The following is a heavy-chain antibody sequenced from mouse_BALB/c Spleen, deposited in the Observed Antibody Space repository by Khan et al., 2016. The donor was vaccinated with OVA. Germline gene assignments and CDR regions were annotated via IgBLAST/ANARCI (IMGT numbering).Heavy chain of an antibody. CDR2: INSDGYYT. V-gene: IGHV5-6*01. Sequence: EVELVESGGDLVRPGGSLKLSCAASGFTFSAYGMSWVRQSPDKRLEWVATINSDGYYTYYTDSLKGRFIISRDNAKHTLYLQMRSLKSEDTAMYYCASHLTGSFAYWGQGTLVTVSA. CDR1: GFTFSAYG. CDR3: ASHLTGSFAY. D-gene: IGHD4-1*01. J-gene: IGHJ3*01.